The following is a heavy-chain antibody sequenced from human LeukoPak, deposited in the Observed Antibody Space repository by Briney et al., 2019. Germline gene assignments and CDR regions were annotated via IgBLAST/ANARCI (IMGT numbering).Heavy chain of an antibody. V-gene: IGHV4-39*07. CDR3: ARIKLTYSAFDI. CDR1: GGSISSSSYY. J-gene: IGHJ3*02. D-gene: IGHD2-15*01. Sequence: SETLSLTCTVSGGSISSSSYYWGWIRQPPGKGLEWIGSIYYSGSTYYNPSLKSRVTMSVDTSKNQFSLKLSSVTAADTAVYYCARIKLTYSAFDIWGQGTMVTVSS. CDR2: IYYSGST.